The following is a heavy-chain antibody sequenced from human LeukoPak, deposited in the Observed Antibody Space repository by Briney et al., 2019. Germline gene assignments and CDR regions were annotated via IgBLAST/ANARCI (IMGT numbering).Heavy chain of an antibody. CDR1: EFTFHNYA. D-gene: IGHD5-18*01. CDR2: ISGSGGST. CDR3: AKGGGYGHDYFDY. J-gene: IGHJ4*02. V-gene: IGHV3-23*01. Sequence: PGGSLRLSGAASEFTFHNYAMSSVRQAPGKGLGWVSGISGSGGSTHYADSVKGRFTISRDNSKNTLYLQMNSLRAEDTAVYYCAKGGGYGHDYFDYWGQGTLVTVSS.